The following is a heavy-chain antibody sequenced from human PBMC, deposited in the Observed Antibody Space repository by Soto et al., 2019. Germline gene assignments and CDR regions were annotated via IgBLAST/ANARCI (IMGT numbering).Heavy chain of an antibody. Sequence: PGGSLILSCPVSGLICSSYDMSWGRQAPGKGLEWVSTILVGGSTHYEDSVKGRFTISRDTSKNTVYLQMSSLTAGDTAFYYCAKATATSGGAFEIYGQGTMVTVSS. CDR2: ILVGGST. CDR3: AKATATSGGAFEI. D-gene: IGHD1-26*01. CDR1: GLICSSYD. V-gene: IGHV3-23*01. J-gene: IGHJ3*02.